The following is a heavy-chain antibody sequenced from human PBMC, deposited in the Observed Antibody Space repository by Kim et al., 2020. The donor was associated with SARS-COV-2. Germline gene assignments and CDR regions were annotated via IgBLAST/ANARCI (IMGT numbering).Heavy chain of an antibody. CDR3: AKRLDY. V-gene: IGHV3-23*01. CDR2: GRGGST. Sequence: GRGGSTYYADSVKGRFTISRDNSKNTLYLQMNSLRAEDTAVYYCAKRLDYWGQGTLVNVSS. J-gene: IGHJ4*02.